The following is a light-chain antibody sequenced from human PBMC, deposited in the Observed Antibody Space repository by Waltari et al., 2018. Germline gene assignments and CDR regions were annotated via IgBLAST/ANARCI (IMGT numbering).Light chain of an antibody. V-gene: IGLV3-19*01. J-gene: IGLJ1*01. Sequence: SSELTQDPAVSVALGQTVTITCQGDRLRSFYASWYQLKPGQAPVLVIYGKNHRPPGIPDRFSGPNSGNTSSLTITGARAEDEADYYCDSRDSSDKPLGVFGTGTHVTVL. CDR2: GKN. CDR1: RLRSFY. CDR3: DSRDSSDKPLGV.